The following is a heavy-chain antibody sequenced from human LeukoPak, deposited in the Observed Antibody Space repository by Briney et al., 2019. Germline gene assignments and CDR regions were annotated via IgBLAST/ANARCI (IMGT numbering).Heavy chain of an antibody. V-gene: IGHV3-30*18. CDR1: GFTFSSYG. CDR3: AKDGREGDFDY. J-gene: IGHJ4*02. CDR2: ISYGGSNK. D-gene: IGHD1-26*01. Sequence: GSLRLSCAASGFTFSSYGMHWVRQAPGKGLEWVAVISYGGSNKYYADSVKGRFTISRDNSKNTLYLQMNSLRAEDTAVYYCAKDGREGDFDYWGQGTLVTVSS.